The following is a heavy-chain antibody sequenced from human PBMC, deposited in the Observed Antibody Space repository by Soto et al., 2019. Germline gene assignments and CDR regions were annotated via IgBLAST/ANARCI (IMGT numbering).Heavy chain of an antibody. D-gene: IGHD6-13*01. J-gene: IGHJ5*02. CDR2: RSFDGSNK. CDR3: AKVLRKPSSRPDVAP. V-gene: IGHV3-30*18. CDR1: GFTFTNYD. Sequence: QVQLVESGGGVVQPGRSLRLSCAVSGFTFTNYDMHWVRQAPGKGLEWVALRSFDGSNKYYADSVKGRFTISTDNSRNPLFLQMTSLRGEDTAVYYCAKVLRKPSSRPDVAPWGQGTLVTVSS.